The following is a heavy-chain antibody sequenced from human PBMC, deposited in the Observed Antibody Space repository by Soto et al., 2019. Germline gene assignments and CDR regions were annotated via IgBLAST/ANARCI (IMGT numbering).Heavy chain of an antibody. V-gene: IGHV1-8*01. J-gene: IGHJ4*02. CDR2: MNPNSGNT. Sequence: GASVKVSCKASGYTFTSYDINWVRQATGQGLEWVGWMNPNSGNTGYAQKFQGRVTMTRNTSISTAYLQWSSLKASDTAMYYCAKENFDYWGQGTLVTVSS. CDR3: AKENFDY. CDR1: GYTFTSYD.